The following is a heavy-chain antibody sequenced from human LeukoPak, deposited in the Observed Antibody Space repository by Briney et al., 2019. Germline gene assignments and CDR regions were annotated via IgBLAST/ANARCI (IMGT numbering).Heavy chain of an antibody. D-gene: IGHD3-3*01. J-gene: IGHJ6*03. CDR1: GFTFSNYG. CDR2: IRDDGSNT. Sequence: GGSLRLSCSASGFTFSNYGMHWVRQAPGKGLEWVAFIRDDGSNTYYADSVKGRFTISRDNSKNTLFLQMNSLRPEDAAMYYCARVADYWSGPDYMDVWGKGTTVTVSS. V-gene: IGHV3-30*02. CDR3: ARVADYWSGPDYMDV.